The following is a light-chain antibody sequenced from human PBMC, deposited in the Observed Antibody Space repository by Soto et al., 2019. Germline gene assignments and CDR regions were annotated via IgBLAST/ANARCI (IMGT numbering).Light chain of an antibody. V-gene: IGKV1-39*01. CDR3: LQTYSTWT. J-gene: IGKJ1*01. CDR1: HSISNN. CDR2: AAS. Sequence: DIQMTQSPTSLSASVRDRVTVTCRSSHSISNNLSWYQQKPGISPRLLIYAASSLQSGFPSRFSGSGSGTDFSLTISSLQPEDFATYFCLQTYSTWTFGQGTKVDIK.